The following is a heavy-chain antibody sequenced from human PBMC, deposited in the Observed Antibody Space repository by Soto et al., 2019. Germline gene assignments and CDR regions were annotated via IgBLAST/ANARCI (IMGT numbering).Heavy chain of an antibody. CDR1: GGSFSGYY. Sequence: PSETLSLTCPVYGGSFSGYYWSWIRQPQGKGLEWIGEINHSGSTNYNPSLKRRVTISVDRSKNQFSLKLSSVTGPGTGWYYCGRGLGYCSSNSCKGEHRFDPSGQRSLVNVS. CDR2: INHSGST. D-gene: IGHD2-2*01. J-gene: IGHJ5*02. CDR3: GRGLGYCSSNSCKGEHRFDP. V-gene: IGHV4-34*01.